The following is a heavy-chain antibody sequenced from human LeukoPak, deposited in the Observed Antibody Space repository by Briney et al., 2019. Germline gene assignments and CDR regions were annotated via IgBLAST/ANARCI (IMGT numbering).Heavy chain of an antibody. CDR2: IKEDGSEK. J-gene: IGHJ4*02. CDR3: ARLQYCLFDW. D-gene: IGHD2-15*01. V-gene: IGHV3-7*01. CDR1: GFTFSSYG. Sequence: GGSLRLSCAASGFTFSSYGMHWVRQAPGTGLEWVANIKEDGSEKYYVDSVKGRFTISRDNAKNSLYLQMNSLRGKDTAVYYCARLQYCLFDWGGQGTLVTLSS.